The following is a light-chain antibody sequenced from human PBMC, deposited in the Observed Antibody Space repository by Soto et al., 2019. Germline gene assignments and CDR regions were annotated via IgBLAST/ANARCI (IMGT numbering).Light chain of an antibody. Sequence: QSALTQPASVSGSPGQSITISCTGTSSDVGGYNYVSWYQQYPGKAPKLMIYEVSNRPSGVSNRFSGSKSGNTASLTISGLQAEDEADYYCSSYASSRDVFLGGGTKLTVL. CDR1: SSDVGGYNY. CDR2: EVS. CDR3: SSYASSRDVF. J-gene: IGLJ2*01. V-gene: IGLV2-14*01.